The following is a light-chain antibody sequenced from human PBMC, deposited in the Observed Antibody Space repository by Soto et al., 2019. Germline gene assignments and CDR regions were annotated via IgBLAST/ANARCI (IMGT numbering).Light chain of an antibody. V-gene: IGKV1-33*01. CDR3: QQRSNWPPEVT. Sequence: IQMTQSPSSLSASVGDRVTITCQASQDISNYLNWYQQKPGKAPKLLISDASRLETGVPSRFSGRGSGTDFTFTISSLEPEDFAVYYCQQRSNWPPEVTFGQGTRLEIK. CDR2: DAS. J-gene: IGKJ5*01. CDR1: QDISNY.